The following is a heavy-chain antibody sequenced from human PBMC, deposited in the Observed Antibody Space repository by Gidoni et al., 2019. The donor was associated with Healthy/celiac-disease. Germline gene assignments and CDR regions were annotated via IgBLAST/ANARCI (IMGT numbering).Heavy chain of an antibody. CDR1: GFTSSSYA. V-gene: IGHV3-30-3*02. CDR2: ITYDGSYK. CDR3: AIALVGATRWVGMDV. D-gene: IGHD1-26*01. J-gene: IGHJ6*02. Sequence: QVQLVASGGGVVQPGRSLRISCAAPGFTSSSYAMHWVPQDPGRGLEWVSVITYDGSYKYYADSVKGRFTISRDNSKNTLYLQMNSLRAEDTAVYYCAIALVGATRWVGMDVWGQGTTVTVSS.